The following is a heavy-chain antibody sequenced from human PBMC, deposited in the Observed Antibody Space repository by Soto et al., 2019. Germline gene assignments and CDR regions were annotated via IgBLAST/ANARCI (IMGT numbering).Heavy chain of an antibody. J-gene: IGHJ6*02. Sequence: VKVDWKAVGYAFSGYFMRCLRQTHGKGLEWMGWINPNSGNTNYAQKLQGRVTMTTDTSTSTAYMELRSLRSDDTAVYYCARDARAPYYYGLGSYCNSLLHYYGMDVWGQGTTVTVSS. V-gene: IGHV1-18*04. D-gene: IGHD3-10*01. CDR3: ARDARAPYYYGLGSYCNSLLHYYGMDV. CDR1: GYAFSGYF. CDR2: INPNSGNT.